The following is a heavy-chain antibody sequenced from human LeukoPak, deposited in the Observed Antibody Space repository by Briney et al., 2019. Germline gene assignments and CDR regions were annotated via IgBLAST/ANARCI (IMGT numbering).Heavy chain of an antibody. CDR1: GYTFTSYD. V-gene: IGHV1-8*03. CDR2: MNPNSGNT. CDR3: AGDHFYGSGSYSVG. Sequence: ASVKVSCKASGYTFTSYDINWVRQATGQGLEWMGWMNPNSGNTGYAQKFQGRVTITRNTSISTAYMELSSLRSEDTAVYYCAGDHFYGSGSYSVGWGQGTLVTVSS. J-gene: IGHJ4*02. D-gene: IGHD3-10*01.